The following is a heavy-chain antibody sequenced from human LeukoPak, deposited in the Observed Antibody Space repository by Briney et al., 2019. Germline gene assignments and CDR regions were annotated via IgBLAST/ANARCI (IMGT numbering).Heavy chain of an antibody. CDR3: AKFSRDGYNYDGPDY. J-gene: IGHJ4*02. CDR1: GLTLSSYA. V-gene: IGHV3-23*01. D-gene: IGHD5-24*01. CDR2: ISGSGDST. Sequence: QPGGSLRLSCAASGLTLSSYAMSWVRQAPGKGLEWVSAISGSGDSTYYADSVKGRFTISRDNSKNTLYLQMNSLRAEDTAVYYCAKFSRDGYNYDGPDYWGQRTLVTVSS.